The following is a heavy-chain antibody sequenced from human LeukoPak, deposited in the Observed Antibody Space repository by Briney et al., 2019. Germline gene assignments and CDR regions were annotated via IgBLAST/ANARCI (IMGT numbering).Heavy chain of an antibody. V-gene: IGHV3-48*03. J-gene: IGHJ3*02. CDR2: ISSSGSTI. CDR3: ARAGFDAFDI. CDR1: GFTFSSYE. D-gene: IGHD6-25*01. Sequence: GGSLRLSCAASGFTFSSYEMNWVRQAPGKGLEWVSYISSSGSTIYYAGSVKGRFTISRDNSKNTLYLQMNSLRAEDTAVYYCARAGFDAFDIWGQGTMVTVSS.